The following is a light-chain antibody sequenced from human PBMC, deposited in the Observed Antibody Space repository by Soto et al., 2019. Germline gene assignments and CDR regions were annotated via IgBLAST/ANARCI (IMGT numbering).Light chain of an antibody. J-gene: IGKJ4*01. CDR1: QSVSSSY. CDR3: QQYDSSPLT. V-gene: IGKV3-20*01. Sequence: EIVFTQSPGTLSLSPGERATLACRSSQSVSSSYLAWYQHKPGQAPRLLIYGASSRATGIPDRFSGSGSGTDFTLTISRLEPEDFEVYYCQQYDSSPLTFGGGTKVEIK. CDR2: GAS.